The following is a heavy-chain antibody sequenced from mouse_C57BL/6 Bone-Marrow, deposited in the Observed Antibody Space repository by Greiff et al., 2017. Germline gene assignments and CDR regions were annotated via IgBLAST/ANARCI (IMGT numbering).Heavy chain of an antibody. CDR3: ARWYYGFDY. CDR2: IYPGDGDT. CDR1: GYAFSSSW. Sequence: QVQLQQSGPELVKPGASVKISCKASGYAFSSSWMNWVKQRPGKGLEWIGRIYPGDGDTNYNGKFKGKATLTADKSSSTAYMPLSSLTSEDSAVYFCARWYYGFDYWGQGTTLTVSS. J-gene: IGHJ2*01. D-gene: IGHD1-1*01. V-gene: IGHV1-82*01.